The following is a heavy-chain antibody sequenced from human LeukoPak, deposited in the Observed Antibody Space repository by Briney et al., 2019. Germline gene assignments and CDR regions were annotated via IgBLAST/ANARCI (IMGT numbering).Heavy chain of an antibody. D-gene: IGHD6-6*01. Sequence: PSETLSLTCSVFGGSVSNYYWSWIRQRPGKGLEWIGYVYYTGSTNYNPSLKSRVTMFEDKSKNQFSLRLYSVTVADTAVYYCARHFAYSSSSYFDYWGQGSLVIVSS. CDR2: VYYTGST. V-gene: IGHV4-59*08. CDR1: GGSVSNYY. CDR3: ARHFAYSSSSYFDY. J-gene: IGHJ4*02.